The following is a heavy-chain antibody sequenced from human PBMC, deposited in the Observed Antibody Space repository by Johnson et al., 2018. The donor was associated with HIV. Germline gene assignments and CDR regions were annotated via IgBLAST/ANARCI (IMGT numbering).Heavy chain of an antibody. CDR3: ARMKRGWYVVIDM. J-gene: IGHJ3*02. Sequence: QEQLVESGGGVVQPGKSLTLSCVVSGLSFSNFGIHWVRQAPGKGPEWVAVISYDGSNKYYADSVKGRFTISRDNAKNSLYLQMNSLRAEDTALYYCARMKRGWYVVIDMWGQWTMVTVSS. CDR1: GLSFSNFG. V-gene: IGHV3-30*03. D-gene: IGHD6-19*01. CDR2: ISYDGSNK.